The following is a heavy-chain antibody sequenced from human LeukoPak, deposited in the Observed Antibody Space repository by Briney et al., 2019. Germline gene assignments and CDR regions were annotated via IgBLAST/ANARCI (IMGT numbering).Heavy chain of an antibody. CDR3: ARSRSNTWYLFDY. Sequence: SETLSLTCIVSGGSISSHYWSWIRQPPGKGLEWIGYIYHSGITNYNPSLKSRVSMSVDASKSQFSLNLSSVTAADTAVYYCARSRSNTWYLFDYWGQGTLVTVSS. CDR2: IYHSGIT. CDR1: GGSISSHY. V-gene: IGHV4-59*08. J-gene: IGHJ4*02. D-gene: IGHD6-13*01.